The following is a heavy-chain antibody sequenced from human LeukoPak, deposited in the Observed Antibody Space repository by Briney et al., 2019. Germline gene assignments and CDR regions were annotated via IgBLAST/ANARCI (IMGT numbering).Heavy chain of an antibody. D-gene: IGHD4-17*01. CDR1: RFTFSSYA. CDR2: ISGSGGST. J-gene: IGHJ4*02. CDR3: AKDQSFYGDFPGGYDY. V-gene: IGHV3-23*01. Sequence: GASLRLSCAASRFTFSSYAMSWVRQAPGKGLEWVSAISGSGGSTYYADSVKGRFTISRDNSKNTLYLQMNSLRAEDTAVYYCAKDQSFYGDFPGGYDYWGQGTLATVSS.